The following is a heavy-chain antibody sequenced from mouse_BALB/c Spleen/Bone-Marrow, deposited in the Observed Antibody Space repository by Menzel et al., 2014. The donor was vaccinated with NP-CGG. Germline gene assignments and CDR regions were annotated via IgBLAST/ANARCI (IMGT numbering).Heavy chain of an antibody. CDR1: GYTFTSYT. Sequence: VQLQQSGAELARPGASLKMSCRTSGYTFTSYTVHWIKQRSGQGLEWIGYINPSSNYTNYNQKFKDKATLTADKSSNTAYMQLSSLTSEDSAVYYCARSMIIYFAMDYWGQGTSVTVSP. CDR2: INPSSNYT. D-gene: IGHD2-3*01. CDR3: ARSMIIYFAMDY. V-gene: IGHV1-4*01. J-gene: IGHJ4*01.